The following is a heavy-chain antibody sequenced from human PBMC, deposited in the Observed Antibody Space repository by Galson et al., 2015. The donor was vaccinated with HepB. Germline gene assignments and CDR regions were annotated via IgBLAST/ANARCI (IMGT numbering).Heavy chain of an antibody. J-gene: IGHJ5*02. CDR3: ARDTGGWFDP. D-gene: IGHD3-16*01. CDR1: GFAFGIYS. V-gene: IGHV3-48*01. CDR2: ITSSSRTV. Sequence: SLRLSCAASGFAFGIYSMNWVRQAPGKGLDWISYITSSSRTVYYADSVKGRFTISRDNAKNSLYLQMNSLRAEDTAVYYCARDTGGWFDPWGQGTLVTASS.